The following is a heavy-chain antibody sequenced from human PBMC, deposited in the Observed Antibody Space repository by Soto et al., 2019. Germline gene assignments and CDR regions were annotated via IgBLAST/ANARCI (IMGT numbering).Heavy chain of an antibody. CDR2: VHISGHS. CDR3: ARXSQRCSDNNCYLDT. J-gene: IGHJ5*01. D-gene: IGHD1-1*01. V-gene: IGHV4-4*02. CDR1: GGSVRAPDW. Sequence: SETLSLTCTLSGGSVRAPDWWNWVRQSPDKGLEWIAEVHISGHSNYNPSLRSRVSVSIDSSKNQFYLNLNSVTAADTAIYYCARXSQRCSDNNCYLDTWGQGTQXTVSS.